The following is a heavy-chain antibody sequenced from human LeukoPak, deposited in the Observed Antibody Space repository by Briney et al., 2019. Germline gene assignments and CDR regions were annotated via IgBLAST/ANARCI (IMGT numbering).Heavy chain of an antibody. CDR1: GYTFTSYG. V-gene: IGHV1-18*04. CDR3: ARVQDIVVVPAANHWFDP. Sequence: GASVKASCKASGYTFTSYGISWVRQAPGQGLGWLGWISAYNGNTKYTQKLQCRVTMTTDTPTSTAYMELRSLRSDDTAVYYCARVQDIVVVPAANHWFDPWGQGTLVTVSS. J-gene: IGHJ5*02. CDR2: ISAYNGNT. D-gene: IGHD2-2*01.